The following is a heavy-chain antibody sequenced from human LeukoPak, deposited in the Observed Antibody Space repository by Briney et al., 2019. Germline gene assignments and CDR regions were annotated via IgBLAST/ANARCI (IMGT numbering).Heavy chain of an antibody. CDR1: GGSISSSSYY. V-gene: IGHV4-61*01. Sequence: PSETLSLTCTVSGGSISSSSYYWSWIRQPPGKGLEWIGYIYYSGSTNYNPSLKSRVTISVDTSKNQFSLKLNSVTAADTAVYYCARGGGDYVDFDCWGQGTLVTVSS. CDR3: ARGGGDYVDFDC. D-gene: IGHD4-17*01. CDR2: IYYSGST. J-gene: IGHJ4*02.